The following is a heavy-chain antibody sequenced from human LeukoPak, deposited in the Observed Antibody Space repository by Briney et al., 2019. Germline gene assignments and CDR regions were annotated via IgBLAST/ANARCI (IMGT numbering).Heavy chain of an antibody. Sequence: ASVKVSYKASGYTFTSYDINWVRQATGQGLEWMGWMNPNSGNTGYAQKFQGRVTMTRNTSISTAYMELSSLRSEDTAVYYCARGRGGYDDYYFDYWGQGTLVTVSS. J-gene: IGHJ4*02. CDR1: GYTFTSYD. CDR2: MNPNSGNT. D-gene: IGHD5-12*01. CDR3: ARGRGGYDDYYFDY. V-gene: IGHV1-8*01.